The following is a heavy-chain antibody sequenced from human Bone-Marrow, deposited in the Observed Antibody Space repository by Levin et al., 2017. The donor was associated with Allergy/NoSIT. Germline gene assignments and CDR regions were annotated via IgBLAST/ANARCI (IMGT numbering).Heavy chain of an antibody. CDR1: GFTFSSSH. CDR2: ISSTSKI. J-gene: IGHJ4*02. V-gene: IGHV3-48*02. CDR3: TRDRGYYSSTSCYQDYFDY. D-gene: IGHD2-2*01. Sequence: GGSLRLSCAASGFTFSSSHMNWARQAPGKGLEWVSYISSTSKIYYADSVKGRFTISRDNAKNSLYLQMNSLRDEDTAVYYCTRDRGYYSSTSCYQDYFDYWGQGTLVTVSS.